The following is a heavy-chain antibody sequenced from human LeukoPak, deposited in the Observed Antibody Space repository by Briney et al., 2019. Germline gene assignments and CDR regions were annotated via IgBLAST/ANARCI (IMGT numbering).Heavy chain of an antibody. CDR1: GFTFDDYA. CDR3: AKDYGSARYNWFDP. CDR2: INWNSNRI. V-gene: IGHV3-9*01. J-gene: IGHJ5*02. D-gene: IGHD3-10*01. Sequence: PGRSLRLSCAASGFTFDDYAMHWVRQAPGKGLEWVSGINWNSNRISYADSVKGRFTISRDNAKNSLYLQMNSLRAEDTALYYCAKDYGSARYNWFDPWGQGTLVTVSS.